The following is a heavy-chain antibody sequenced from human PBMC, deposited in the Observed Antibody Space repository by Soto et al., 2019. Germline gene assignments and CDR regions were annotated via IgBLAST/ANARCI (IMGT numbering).Heavy chain of an antibody. V-gene: IGHV3-9*01. CDR2: ISWNSGRI. CDR3: AKDMLRSSGWSLDY. CDR1: GFTFDEYA. Sequence: GGSLRLSCAASGFTFDEYAMHWVRQAPGKGLEWVSGISWNSGRIGYADSVKGRFTISRDDAKNSLYLQMNSLRVEDTALYYCAKDMLRSSGWSLDYWGQGTLVTVSS. D-gene: IGHD6-19*01. J-gene: IGHJ4*02.